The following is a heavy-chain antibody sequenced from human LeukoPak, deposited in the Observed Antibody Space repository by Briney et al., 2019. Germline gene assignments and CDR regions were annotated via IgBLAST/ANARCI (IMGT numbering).Heavy chain of an antibody. J-gene: IGHJ5*02. CDR1: GGSISSSSYY. V-gene: IGHV4-39*07. CDR3: ARAYHSSWYLNWFDP. D-gene: IGHD6-13*01. Sequence: SETLSLTCTVSGGSISSSSYYWGWIRQPPGKGLEWIGSIYYSGSTYYNPSLKSRVTISVDTSKNQFSLKLSSVTAADTAVYYCARAYHSSWYLNWFDPWGQGTLVTVSS. CDR2: IYYSGST.